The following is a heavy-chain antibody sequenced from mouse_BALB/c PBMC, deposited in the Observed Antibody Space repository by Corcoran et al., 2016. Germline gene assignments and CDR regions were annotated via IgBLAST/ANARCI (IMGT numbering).Heavy chain of an antibody. Sequence: EVQLQQSGPELVTPGASVKMSCKASGYPFTSYVIHWVKQQPGQGLEWIGYIYPYNAGTKYSEKFKGKATLTSDKSSSTAYMELSSLTSEDSAVYYCAREVPGGNPFDYWGQGTTLTVSS. CDR2: IYPYNAGT. D-gene: IGHD2-1*01. V-gene: IGHV1S136*01. CDR1: GYPFTSYV. CDR3: AREVPGGNPFDY. J-gene: IGHJ2*01.